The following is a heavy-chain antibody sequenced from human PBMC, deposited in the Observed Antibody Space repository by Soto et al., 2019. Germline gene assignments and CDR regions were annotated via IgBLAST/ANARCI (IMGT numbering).Heavy chain of an antibody. CDR3: ARDKDFWSGYSVNWFDP. D-gene: IGHD3-3*01. Sequence: ASVKVSCKASGGTFSSYAISWVRQAPGQGLEWMGGIIPIFGTANYAQKFQGRVTITADESTSTAYMELSSLRSEDTAVYYCARDKDFWSGYSVNWFDPWGQGTLVTVSS. V-gene: IGHV1-69*13. CDR2: IIPIFGTA. CDR1: GGTFSSYA. J-gene: IGHJ5*02.